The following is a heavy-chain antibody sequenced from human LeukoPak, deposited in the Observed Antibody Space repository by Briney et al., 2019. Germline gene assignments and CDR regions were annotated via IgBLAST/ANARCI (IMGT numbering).Heavy chain of an antibody. D-gene: IGHD3-22*01. CDR3: ANENYYDSSGFPDH. Sequence: GGSLRLSCAASGFTFSSYAMSWVRQAPGKGLEWVSAISGSGGSTYYADSVKGRFTISRDNSKNTLYLQVNSLRAEDAAVYYCANENYYDSSGFPDHWGQGTLVTVSS. CDR1: GFTFSSYA. CDR2: ISGSGGST. V-gene: IGHV3-23*01. J-gene: IGHJ4*02.